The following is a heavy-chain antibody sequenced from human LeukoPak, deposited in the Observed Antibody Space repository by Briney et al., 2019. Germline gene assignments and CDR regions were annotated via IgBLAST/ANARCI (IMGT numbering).Heavy chain of an antibody. Sequence: ASVKVSCKASGYTFTSYYIHWMRQAPGQGLEWMGIINPGGGSTSYTQKFQGRITLTRDTSTSTVYMELNSLRYEDTAVYYCARGAQFGDKGSFDYWGQGTLVTVSP. J-gene: IGHJ4*02. V-gene: IGHV1-46*01. D-gene: IGHD4-17*01. CDR2: INPGGGST. CDR1: GYTFTSYY. CDR3: ARGAQFGDKGSFDY.